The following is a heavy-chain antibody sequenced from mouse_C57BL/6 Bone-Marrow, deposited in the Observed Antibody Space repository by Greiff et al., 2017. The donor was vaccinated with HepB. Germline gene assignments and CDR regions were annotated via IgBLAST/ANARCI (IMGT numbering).Heavy chain of an antibody. V-gene: IGHV1-64*01. J-gene: IGHJ4*01. Sequence: QVQLQQPGAELVKPGASVKLSCKASGYTFTSYWMHWVKQRPGQGLEWIGMIHPNSGSTNYNEKFKSKATLTVDKSSSTAYMQRSSLTSEDSAVYYCARGRYYAMDYWGQGTSVTVSS. CDR1: GYTFTSYW. CDR2: IHPNSGST. CDR3: ARGRYYAMDY.